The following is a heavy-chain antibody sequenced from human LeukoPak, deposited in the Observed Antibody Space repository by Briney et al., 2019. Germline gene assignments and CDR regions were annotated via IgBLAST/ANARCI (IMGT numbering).Heavy chain of an antibody. Sequence: SETLSLTCTVSGGSISSGSYYWSWIRQPPGKGLEWIGYIYYSGSTNYNPSLKSRVTILVDTSKNQFSLKLSSVTAADTAVYYCARARGYSYGYWFDPWGQGTLVTVSS. CDR2: IYYSGST. CDR3: ARARGYSYGYWFDP. CDR1: GGSISSGSYY. D-gene: IGHD5-18*01. V-gene: IGHV4-61*01. J-gene: IGHJ5*02.